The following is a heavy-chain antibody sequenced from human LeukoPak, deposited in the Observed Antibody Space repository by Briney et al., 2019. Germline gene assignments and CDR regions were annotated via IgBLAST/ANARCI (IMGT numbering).Heavy chain of an antibody. Sequence: PSETLSLTCTVSGGSISSSSYYWGWIRQPPGKGLEWIGSIYYSGSTYYNPSLKSRVTISVDTSKNQFSLKLSSVNDADTAVYYCARQPKLEKKYYYDSSGYYFEYWGQGTLVTVSS. J-gene: IGHJ4*02. V-gene: IGHV4-39*01. CDR3: ARQPKLEKKYYYDSSGYYFEY. CDR2: IYYSGST. CDR1: GGSISSSSYY. D-gene: IGHD3-22*01.